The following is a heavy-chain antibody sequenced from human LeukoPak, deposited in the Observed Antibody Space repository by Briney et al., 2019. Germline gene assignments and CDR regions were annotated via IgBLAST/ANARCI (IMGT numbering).Heavy chain of an antibody. CDR1: GGSINSGTYY. D-gene: IGHD6-19*01. CDR3: ARDRIAVAGTIWYFDL. J-gene: IGHJ2*01. CDR2: IYTSGST. Sequence: PSETLSLTCTVSGGSINSGTYYWSWIRQPAGKGLEWIGLIYTSGSTNYNPSLRSRVTISVDTSKNQFSLKLSSVTAADAAVYYCARDRIAVAGTIWYFDLWGRGTLVTVSS. V-gene: IGHV4-61*02.